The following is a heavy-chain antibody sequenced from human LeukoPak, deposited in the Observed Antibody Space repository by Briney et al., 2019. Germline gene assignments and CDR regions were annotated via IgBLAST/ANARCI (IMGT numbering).Heavy chain of an antibody. V-gene: IGHV1-18*01. CDR3: ARAGYYDSGSYSDC. D-gene: IGHD3-10*01. Sequence: RASVKVSCKASGYTFSTSGISWVRQAPGQGLEWMGWISAYSGNTNYVQKVQGRVTMTTDTTTTIAYMELRSLRSDDTAVYYCARAGYYDSGSYSDCWGQGVLVTVSS. CDR2: ISAYSGNT. CDR1: GYTFSTSG. J-gene: IGHJ4*02.